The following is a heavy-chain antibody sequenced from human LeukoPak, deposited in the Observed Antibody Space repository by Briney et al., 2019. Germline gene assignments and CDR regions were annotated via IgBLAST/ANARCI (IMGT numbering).Heavy chain of an antibody. CDR1: GYTFTGYY. CDR2: INPKTGGS. J-gene: IGHJ4*02. D-gene: IGHD1-20*01. CDR3: ATLVSGINY. Sequence: ASVKVSCKASGYTFTGYYMHWVRQAPGQGLEWLGRINPKTGGSNYAQKFQGRVTMTSDTSTSTAYMELSRLDSDDTAVYYCATLVSGINYWGQGTLVTVSS. V-gene: IGHV1-2*06.